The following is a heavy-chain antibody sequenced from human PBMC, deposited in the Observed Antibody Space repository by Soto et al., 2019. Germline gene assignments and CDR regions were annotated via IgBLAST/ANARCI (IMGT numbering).Heavy chain of an antibody. CDR2: ISSNGVGT. V-gene: IGHV3-64*01. CDR3: ARRARPDFYYMDV. D-gene: IGHD6-6*01. CDR1: GFTLSGYA. J-gene: IGHJ6*03. Sequence: GGSLRLSCAASGFTLSGYAMDWVRQAPGKGLEYVSGISSNGVGTYYANSVQGRFTISRDHSKNTVYLQMGSLRPEDMAVYYCARRARPDFYYMDVWGKGTTVTVSS.